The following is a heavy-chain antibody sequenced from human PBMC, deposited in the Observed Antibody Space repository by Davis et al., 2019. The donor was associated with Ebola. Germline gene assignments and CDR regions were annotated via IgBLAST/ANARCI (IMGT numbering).Heavy chain of an antibody. Sequence: SETLSLTCTVSGGSISSYYWSWIRQPPGKGLEWIGDINHSGSTIYNPSLKSRVTISVDTSKNQFSLKLSSVTAADTAVYYCARVLYYYDSSGYYGYWGQGTLVTVSS. V-gene: IGHV4-34*01. J-gene: IGHJ4*02. D-gene: IGHD3-22*01. CDR1: GGSISSYY. CDR3: ARVLYYYDSSGYYGY. CDR2: INHSGST.